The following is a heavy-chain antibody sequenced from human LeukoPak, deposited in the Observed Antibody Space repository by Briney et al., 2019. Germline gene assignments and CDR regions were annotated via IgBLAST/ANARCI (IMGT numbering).Heavy chain of an antibody. J-gene: IGHJ3*01. Sequence: ASVKVSCKASGYTFTGYYMHWVRQAPGQGLEWMGWINPNSGGTNYAQKFQGWVTMTRDTSISTAYMELSRLRSDDTAVYYCARAGSSSGSPDAFDVWGQGTMVTVSS. D-gene: IGHD3-22*01. CDR1: GYTFTGYY. CDR3: ARAGSSSGSPDAFDV. CDR2: INPNSGGT. V-gene: IGHV1-2*04.